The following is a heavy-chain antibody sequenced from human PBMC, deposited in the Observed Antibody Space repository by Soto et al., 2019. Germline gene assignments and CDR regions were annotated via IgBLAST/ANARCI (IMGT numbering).Heavy chain of an antibody. V-gene: IGHV4-61*03. Sequence: SETLSLACTVSGGSVSSGSYYWSWIRKPPGKGLEWIGYIYYSGSTNYNPSLKSRVTISVDTSKTHFSLNLTSVSPTDTAVYYFARGVKAHIGVAGLRMDNWGPGTLVTVSS. CDR3: ARGVKAHIGVAGLRMDN. CDR1: GGSVSSGSYY. D-gene: IGHD6-19*01. CDR2: IYYSGST. J-gene: IGHJ4*02.